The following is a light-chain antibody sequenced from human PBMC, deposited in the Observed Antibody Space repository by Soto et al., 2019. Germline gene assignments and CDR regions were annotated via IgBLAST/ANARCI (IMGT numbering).Light chain of an antibody. CDR1: QILGNVY. J-gene: IGKJ5*01. V-gene: IGKV3-20*01. Sequence: LTQSPGTPPLTPGDTATLSCRATQILGNVYVAWYEQNHGEVLLLLVDGSAGRTTGVPDRFSGSATGTDFTPSITILEREDFAVYYCQHYNKWTRAFGEG. CDR3: QHYNKWTRA. CDR2: GSA.